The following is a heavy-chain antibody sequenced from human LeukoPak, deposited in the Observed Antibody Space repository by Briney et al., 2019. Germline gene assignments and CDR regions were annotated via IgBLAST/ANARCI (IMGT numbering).Heavy chain of an antibody. CDR3: AREKVGKRSNPPSGLGYMDV. V-gene: IGHV4-39*07. D-gene: IGHD7-27*01. J-gene: IGHJ6*03. CDR2: IYYSGST. CDR1: GGSISSSSYY. Sequence: SETLSLTCTVSGGSISSSSYYWGWIRQPPGKGLEWIGSIYYSGSTYYNPSLKSRVTISVDTSKNQFSLKLSSVTAADTAVYYCAREKVGKRSNPPSGLGYMDVWGKGTTVTISS.